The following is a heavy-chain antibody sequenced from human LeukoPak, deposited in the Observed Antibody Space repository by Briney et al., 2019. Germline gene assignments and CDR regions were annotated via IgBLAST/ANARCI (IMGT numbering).Heavy chain of an antibody. V-gene: IGHV3-23*01. CDR1: GFTFSSYA. D-gene: IGHD6-13*01. CDR3: AKTRPLDSSSWSHGDY. Sequence: GGSPRLSCAASGFTFSSYAMSWVRQAPGKGLEWVSAISGSGDSTYYGDSVKGRFTISRDNSKNTLYLQMNSLRAEDTAVYYCAKTRPLDSSSWSHGDYWGQGTLVTVSS. J-gene: IGHJ4*02. CDR2: ISGSGDST.